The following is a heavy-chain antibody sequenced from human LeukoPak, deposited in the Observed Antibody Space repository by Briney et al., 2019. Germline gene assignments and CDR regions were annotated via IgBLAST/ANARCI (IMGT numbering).Heavy chain of an antibody. Sequence: GGSLRLSCAASGVTVGNNYMIWVRQAPGKGLEWVSRIYSGGATYYADSVKGRFTISRDSSKNALFLQMNSLRAEDTAVYYCARDPPAVKSGTYGWGQGTLVTVSS. V-gene: IGHV3-66*01. J-gene: IGHJ4*02. D-gene: IGHD4-11*01. CDR1: GVTVGNNY. CDR3: ARDPPAVKSGTYG. CDR2: IYSGGAT.